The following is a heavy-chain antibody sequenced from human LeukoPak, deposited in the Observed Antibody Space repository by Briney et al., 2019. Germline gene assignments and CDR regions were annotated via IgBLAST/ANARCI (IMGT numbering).Heavy chain of an antibody. CDR1: GFTFSSYS. J-gene: IGHJ4*02. D-gene: IGHD3-22*01. CDR3: ARINYYDTKDFDY. Sequence: GGSLRLSCAASGFTFSSYSMNWVRQAPGKGLEWVSSISSSSSYIYYADSVKGRFTISRDNAKNSLYLQMNSLRAEDTAVYYCARINYYDTKDFDYWGQGTLVTVSS. CDR2: ISSSSSYI. V-gene: IGHV3-21*01.